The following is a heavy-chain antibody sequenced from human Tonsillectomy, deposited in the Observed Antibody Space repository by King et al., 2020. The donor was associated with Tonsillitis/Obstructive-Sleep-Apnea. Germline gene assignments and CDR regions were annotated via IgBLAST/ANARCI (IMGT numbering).Heavy chain of an antibody. J-gene: IGHJ4*02. CDR1: GFTFSNAW. V-gene: IGHV3-15*01. D-gene: IGHD6-13*01. CDR2: IKSKTDGGAT. Sequence: VQLVESGGGLVKPGGSLRLSCAASGFTFSNAWMSWVRQAPGKGLEWVGRIKSKTDGGATDYAAPVKGRFTISRDDSKNTLYLQMNSLKTEDTAVYYCSARSSRVANYWGQGTLVTVSS. CDR3: SARSSRVANY.